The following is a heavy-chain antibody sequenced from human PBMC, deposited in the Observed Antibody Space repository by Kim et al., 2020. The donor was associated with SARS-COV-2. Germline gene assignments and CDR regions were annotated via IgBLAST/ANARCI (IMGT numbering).Heavy chain of an antibody. CDR3: GKSFSGSYFGYDY. D-gene: IGHD1-26*01. Sequence: GGSLRLSCAASGFTFNTYGIHWVRQAPGKGLEWVAVISYDGSHKYYADSVKGRFTISRDNSNNTLYLQMNSLRIEDTAVYYCGKSFSGSYFGYDYWGQGTLVTVSS. J-gene: IGHJ4*02. CDR1: GFTFNTYG. CDR2: ISYDGSHK. V-gene: IGHV3-30*18.